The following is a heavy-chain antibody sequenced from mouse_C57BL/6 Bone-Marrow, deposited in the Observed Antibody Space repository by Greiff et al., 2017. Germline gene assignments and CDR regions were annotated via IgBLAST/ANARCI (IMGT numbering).Heavy chain of an antibody. CDR3: STACYYGNCYWYFDV. J-gene: IGHJ1*03. D-gene: IGHD2-1*01. V-gene: IGHV14-4*01. CDR1: GFNIKDDY. CDR2: IDPENGDT. Sequence: VQLQQSGAELVRPGASVKLSCTASGFNIKDDYMHWVKQRPEQGLEWIGWIDPENGDTEYASKFQGKATITADTSSNPAYLQLSSLTSEDTAVYYCSTACYYGNCYWYFDVWGTGTTVTVSS.